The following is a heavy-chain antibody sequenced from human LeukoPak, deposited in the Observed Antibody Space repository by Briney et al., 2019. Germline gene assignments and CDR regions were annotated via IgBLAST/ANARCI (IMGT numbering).Heavy chain of an antibody. V-gene: IGHV3-30-3*02. J-gene: IGHJ4*02. CDR2: ISYDGSNK. CDR1: GLTFSSYA. Sequence: TGGSLRLSCAASGLTFSSYAMHWVRQAPGKGLEWVAVISYDGSNKYYADSVKGRFTISRDNSKNTLYLQMNSLRAEDTAVYYCAKKVVWGQGTLVTVSS. CDR3: AKKVV.